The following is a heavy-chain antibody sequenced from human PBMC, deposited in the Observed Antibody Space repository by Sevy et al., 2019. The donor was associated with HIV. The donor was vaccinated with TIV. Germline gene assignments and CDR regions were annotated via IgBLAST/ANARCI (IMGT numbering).Heavy chain of an antibody. D-gene: IGHD2-15*01. V-gene: IGHV3-23*01. CDR3: AKVDCSGGTCDSGAFDI. J-gene: IGHJ3*02. CDR1: EFTFSTYA. CDR2: ISGRGGST. Sequence: GGSLRLSCAASEFTFSTYAMNWVRQAPGKGLEWVSDISGRGGSTDYADSVKGRFTISRDNSKNRMYLQMNSLRAEETAIYYCAKVDCSGGTCDSGAFDIWGQGTMVTVSS.